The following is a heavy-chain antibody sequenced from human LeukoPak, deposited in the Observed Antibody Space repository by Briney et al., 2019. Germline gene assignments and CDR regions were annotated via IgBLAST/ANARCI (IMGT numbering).Heavy chain of an antibody. CDR3: ARDCIAYDPLDY. V-gene: IGHV3-21*01. CDR2: ISSRSSSI. J-gene: IGHJ4*02. CDR1: GFTFSTYD. D-gene: IGHD3-3*01. Sequence: PGGSLRLSCAASGFTFSTYDMNWVRQAPGKGLEWVSSISSRSSSIYYADSVKGRFTISRDNAKSSLYLQMNSLRAEDTAVYWCARDCIAYDPLDYWGQGTLVTVSS.